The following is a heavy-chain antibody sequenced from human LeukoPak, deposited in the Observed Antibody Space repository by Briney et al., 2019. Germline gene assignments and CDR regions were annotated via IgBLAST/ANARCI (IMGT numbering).Heavy chain of an antibody. CDR2: INPNSGGT. V-gene: IGHV1-2*02. Sequence: EASVKVSCKAAGYTFTGYYMYWVRQAPGQGLEWMGWINPNSGGTNYAQKFQGRVTLTRDTSITTAYMELSRLRFNDTAVYYCVRGRIVGATGEDYWGQGSLVTISS. CDR1: GYTFTGYY. J-gene: IGHJ4*02. D-gene: IGHD1-26*01. CDR3: VRGRIVGATGEDY.